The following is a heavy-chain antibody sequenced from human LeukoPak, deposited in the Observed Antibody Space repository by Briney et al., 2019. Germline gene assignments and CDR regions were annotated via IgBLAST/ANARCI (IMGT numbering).Heavy chain of an antibody. CDR2: MNPNSGNT. CDR1: GYTFTSYD. J-gene: IGHJ3*02. Sequence: GASVKVSCKASGYTFTSYDINWVRQATGQGLEWMGWMNPNSGNTGYAQKFQGRVTITRNTSISTAYMELSSLRSEDTAVYYCARGQGYDSSGPLGAFDIWGQGTMVTVSS. V-gene: IGHV1-8*03. D-gene: IGHD3-22*01. CDR3: ARGQGYDSSGPLGAFDI.